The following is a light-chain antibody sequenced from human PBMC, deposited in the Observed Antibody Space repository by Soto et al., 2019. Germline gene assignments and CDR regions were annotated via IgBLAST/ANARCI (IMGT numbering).Light chain of an antibody. CDR1: QSVSSGY. J-gene: IGKJ2*01. CDR3: QQYGSSPQT. CDR2: GAS. V-gene: IGKV3-20*01. Sequence: EIVLTQSPGTLSLSPGERATLSCRASQSVSSGYLAWYQQKPGQAPRLLIYGASSRATGIPDRFSGSGSGTEFTLTISSLESEDFAVYYCQQYGSSPQTFGQGTKLEIK.